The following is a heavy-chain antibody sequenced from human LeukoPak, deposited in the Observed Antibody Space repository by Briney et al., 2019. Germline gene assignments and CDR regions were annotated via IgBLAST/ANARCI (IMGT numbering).Heavy chain of an antibody. CDR2: ISSGSTYI. J-gene: IGHJ4*02. Sequence: PGGSLRLSCTASGFTFSSYSMNWVRQAPGKGLEWVSSISSGSTYIYYADSVKGRFTVSRDNAKNSLYLQMNSLRGDDTAVYFCARESRRAHDYWGQGTLVTVSS. CDR1: GFTFSSYS. CDR3: ARESRRAHDY. V-gene: IGHV3-21*04.